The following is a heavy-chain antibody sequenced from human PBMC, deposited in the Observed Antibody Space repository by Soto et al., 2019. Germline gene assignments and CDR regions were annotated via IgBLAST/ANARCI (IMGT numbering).Heavy chain of an antibody. V-gene: IGHV3-33*01. J-gene: IGHJ5*02. CDR3: ARDHRYFDWSRAFDP. Sequence: PGGSLRLSCAASGFTFSSYGMHWVRQAPGKGLEWVAVIWYDGSNKYYADSVKGRFTISRDNSKNTLYLQMNSLRAEDTAVYYCARDHRYFDWSRAFDPWGQGTLVTV. CDR2: IWYDGSNK. D-gene: IGHD3-9*01. CDR1: GFTFSSYG.